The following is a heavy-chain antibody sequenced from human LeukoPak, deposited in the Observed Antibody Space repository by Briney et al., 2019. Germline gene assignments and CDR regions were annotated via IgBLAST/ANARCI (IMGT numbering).Heavy chain of an antibody. CDR1: GFTFSSYA. CDR3: ASSVQLWLLF. V-gene: IGHV3-30-3*01. J-gene: IGHJ4*02. D-gene: IGHD5-18*01. Sequence: GGSLRLSCAASGFTFSSYAMHWVRQAPGKGLEWVAVISYDGGNKYCADSVKGRFTISRDNSKNTLYLQMNSLRAEDTAVYYCASSVQLWLLFWGQGTLVTVSS. CDR2: ISYDGGNK.